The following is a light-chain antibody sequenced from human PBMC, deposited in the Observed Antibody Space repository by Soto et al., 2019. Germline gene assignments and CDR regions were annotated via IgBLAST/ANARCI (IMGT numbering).Light chain of an antibody. Sequence: QSVLTQPASVSGSPGQSITISCTGTSSDVGNYDYVSWYQQYPGKAPKLIIYAVSRRPSGVSNRFSGSKSGNTASLTISGLQAEDEADYYCTSYTPSSTYVFGTGTKLTVL. CDR2: AVS. CDR1: SSDVGNYDY. J-gene: IGLJ1*01. V-gene: IGLV2-14*03. CDR3: TSYTPSSTYV.